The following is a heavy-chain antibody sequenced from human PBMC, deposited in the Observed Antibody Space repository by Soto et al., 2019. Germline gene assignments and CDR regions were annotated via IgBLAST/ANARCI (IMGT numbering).Heavy chain of an antibody. J-gene: IGHJ2*01. CDR3: ARDFDVNTALDYWYFDL. CDR2: IYSSGRT. CDR1: GGSTSGKY. Sequence: QVHLQESGPGVVKASETLSLTCSLSGGSTSGKYWSWIRQSAWKGLEWIGRIYSSGRTHYTPSLGSRVSMSVAQNSFSLRLTSVTAADTAIYYCARDFDVNTALDYWYFDLWGRGTQVSVSS. V-gene: IGHV4-4*07. D-gene: IGHD3-9*01.